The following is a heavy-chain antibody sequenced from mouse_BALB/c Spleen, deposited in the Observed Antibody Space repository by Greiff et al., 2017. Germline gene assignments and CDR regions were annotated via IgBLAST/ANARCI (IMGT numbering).Heavy chain of an antibody. CDR1: GFTFSNYW. J-gene: IGHJ4*01. CDR3: TRYGNLYAMDY. Sequence: DVKVEESGGGLVQPGGSMKLSCVASGFTFSNYWMNWVRQSPEKGLEWVAEIRLKSNNYATHYAESVKGRFTISRDDSKSSVYLQMNNLRAEDTGIYYCTRYGNLYAMDYWGQGTSVTVSS. CDR2: IRLKSNNYAT. D-gene: IGHD2-1*01. V-gene: IGHV6-6*02.